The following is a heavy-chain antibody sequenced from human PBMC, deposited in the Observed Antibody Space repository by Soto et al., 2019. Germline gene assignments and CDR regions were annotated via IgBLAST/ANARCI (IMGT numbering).Heavy chain of an antibody. CDR2: ISSSGSTI. D-gene: IGHD4-17*01. CDR1: GFTFSDYY. J-gene: IGHJ6*02. V-gene: IGHV3-11*01. Sequence: PGGSLRLSCAASGFTFSDYYMSWIRQAPGKGLEWVSYISSSGSTIYYADSVKGRFTISRDNAKNSLYLQMNSLRAEDTAVYYCATTVTPLYYYGMDVWGQGTTVTVSS. CDR3: ATTVTPLYYYGMDV.